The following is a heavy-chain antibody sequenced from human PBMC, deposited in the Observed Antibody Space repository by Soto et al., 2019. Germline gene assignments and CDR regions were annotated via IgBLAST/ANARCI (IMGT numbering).Heavy chain of an antibody. V-gene: IGHV3-30*18. Sequence: GGSLRLSCAASGFTFSSYGMHWVRQAPGKGLEWVAVISYDGSNKYYADSVKGRFTISRDNSKNTLYLQMNSLRAEDTAVYYCAKDGLSQTQNYFDYWGQGTLVTVSS. CDR3: AKDGLSQTQNYFDY. J-gene: IGHJ4*02. CDR2: ISYDGSNK. CDR1: GFTFSSYG. D-gene: IGHD5-12*01.